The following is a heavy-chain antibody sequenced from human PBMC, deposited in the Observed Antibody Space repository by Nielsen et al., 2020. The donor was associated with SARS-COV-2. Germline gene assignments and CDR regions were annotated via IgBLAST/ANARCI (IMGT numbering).Heavy chain of an antibody. CDR3: ARAQGVYYDFWSGSY. V-gene: IGHV3-23*01. Sequence: GGSLRLSCAASGFTFSSYAMSWVRQAPGKGLEWVSAISGSGGSTYYADSVKGRFTISRDNSKNTLYLQMNSLRAEDTAVYYCARAQGVYYDFWSGSYWGQGTLVTVSS. CDR2: ISGSGGST. J-gene: IGHJ4*02. CDR1: GFTFSSYA. D-gene: IGHD3-3*01.